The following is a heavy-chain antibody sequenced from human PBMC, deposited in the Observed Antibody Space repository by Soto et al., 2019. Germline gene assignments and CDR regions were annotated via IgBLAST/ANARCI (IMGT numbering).Heavy chain of an antibody. CDR2: IYTGDSDT. V-gene: IGHV5-51*01. CDR1: GYSFTSYW. J-gene: IGHJ4*02. CDR3: SIFPDFCSSYHYYFDY. D-gene: IGHD3-3*01. Sequence: PGEWLKISCKGSGYSFTSYWIGWVSQMPGKGLEWMGIIYTGDSDTRNSPSLQGQVTISADKYISTAYLQWSSLKASDTSIYYCSIFPDFCSSYHYYFDYWGQGTLVTVSS.